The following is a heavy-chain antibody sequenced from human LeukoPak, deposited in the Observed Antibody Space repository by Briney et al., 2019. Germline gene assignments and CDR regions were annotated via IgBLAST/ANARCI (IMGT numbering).Heavy chain of an antibody. CDR2: IYHSGST. D-gene: IGHD6-19*01. J-gene: IGHJ4*02. Sequence: SQTLSLTCAVSGGSISSGGYSWSWIRQPPGKGLEWIGYIYHSGSTYYNPSLKSRVTISVDTSKNQFSLKLSSVTAADTAVYYCARSTRIAVAGPFDYWGQGTLVTVSS. V-gene: IGHV4-30-2*01. CDR1: GGSISSGGYS. CDR3: ARSTRIAVAGPFDY.